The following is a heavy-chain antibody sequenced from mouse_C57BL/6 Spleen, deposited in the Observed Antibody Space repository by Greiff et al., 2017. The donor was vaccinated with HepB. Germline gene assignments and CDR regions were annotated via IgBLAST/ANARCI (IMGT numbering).Heavy chain of an antibody. CDR1: GYTFTDYY. Sequence: EVQLQQSGPVLVKPGASVKMSCKASGYTFTDYYMNWVKQSHGKSLEWIGVINPYNGGTSYNQKFKGKATLTVDKSSSTAYMELNSLTSEDSAVSYCAGGDYGSSLRFAYWGQGTLVTVSA. J-gene: IGHJ3*01. CDR3: AGGDYGSSLRFAY. CDR2: INPYNGGT. V-gene: IGHV1-19*01. D-gene: IGHD1-1*01.